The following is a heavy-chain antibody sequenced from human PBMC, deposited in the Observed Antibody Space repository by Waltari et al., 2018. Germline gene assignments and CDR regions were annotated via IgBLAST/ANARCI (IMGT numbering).Heavy chain of an antibody. V-gene: IGHV3-7*01. D-gene: IGHD6-13*01. Sequence: EVQLVESGGGLVQPGGSLRLSCAASGFTFSRYCMSWVRQAPGKGLEWVANIKQDGSEKYYVDSVKGRFTISRDNAKNSLYLQMNSLRAEDTAVYYCARGAAAGEYWGQGTLVTVSS. CDR3: ARGAAAGEY. CDR1: GFTFSRYC. J-gene: IGHJ4*02. CDR2: IKQDGSEK.